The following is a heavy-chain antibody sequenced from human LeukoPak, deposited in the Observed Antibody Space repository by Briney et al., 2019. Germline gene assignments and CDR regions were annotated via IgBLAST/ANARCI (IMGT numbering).Heavy chain of an antibody. D-gene: IGHD3-16*01. CDR3: ARDRAVGAKVDY. J-gene: IGHJ4*02. Sequence: PSETLSLTCTVSGGSISSGYYWGWIRQPPGKGLEWIGSIYHSGSTYYNPSLKSRVTISVDTSKNQFSLKLSSVTAADTAVYYCARDRAVGAKVDYWGQGTLVTVSS. V-gene: IGHV4-38-2*02. CDR2: IYHSGST. CDR1: GGSISSGYY.